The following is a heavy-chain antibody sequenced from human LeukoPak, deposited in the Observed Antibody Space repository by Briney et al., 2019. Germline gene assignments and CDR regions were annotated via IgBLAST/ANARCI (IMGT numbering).Heavy chain of an antibody. CDR3: ARDVSDFWSGYFNYYYYYGMDV. CDR1: GYTFTGYY. V-gene: IGHV1-2*06. CDR2: INPNSGGT. D-gene: IGHD3-3*01. J-gene: IGHJ6*02. Sequence: EASVKVSCKASGYTFTGYYMHWVRQAPGQGLEWMGRINPNSGGTNYAQKLQGRVTMTTDTSTSTAYMELRSLRSDDTAVYYCARDVSDFWSGYFNYYYYYGMDVWGQGTTVTVSS.